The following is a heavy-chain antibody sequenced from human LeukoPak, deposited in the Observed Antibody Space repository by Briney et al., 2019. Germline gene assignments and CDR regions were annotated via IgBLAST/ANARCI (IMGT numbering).Heavy chain of an antibody. V-gene: IGHV4-4*09. CDR2: IHTSWST. CDR3: ARKAPSGAFDV. Sequence: PSETLSLTCTVSGDSISTYYWSWIRQTPGKGLEWIGYIHTSWSTNYNPSLTSRVTILLDTSRSQFSLRLSSVTAADTAVYYCARKAPSGAFDVWGQGTMVSLSS. D-gene: IGHD6-19*01. CDR1: GDSISTYY. J-gene: IGHJ3*01.